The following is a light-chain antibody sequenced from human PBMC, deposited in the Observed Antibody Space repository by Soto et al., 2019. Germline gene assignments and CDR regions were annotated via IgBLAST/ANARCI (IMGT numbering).Light chain of an antibody. CDR3: QQRRGTSLT. V-gene: IGKV1-39*01. J-gene: IGKJ4*01. CDR2: ASS. Sequence: DIQMTQSPSSLSASVGDRVTITCRASQSISDYLNWYQQKPGKAHNLLIYASSILQSGVPSRFSGSGSGTDFTLTITSLQPEDFATYYCQQRRGTSLTFGGGTKVEVK. CDR1: QSISDY.